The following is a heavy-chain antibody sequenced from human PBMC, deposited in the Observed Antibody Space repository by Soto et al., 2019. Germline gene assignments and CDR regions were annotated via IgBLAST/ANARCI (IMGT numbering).Heavy chain of an antibody. CDR3: ATCRIAARCYFQH. D-gene: IGHD6-6*01. J-gene: IGHJ1*01. CDR1: GGTFSSYA. CDR2: IIPIFGTA. V-gene: IGHV1-69*12. Sequence: QVQLVQSGAEVKKPGSSVKVSCKASGGTFSSYAMSWVRQASRQGLEWMGGIIPIFGTANYAQKFQGRVTITADESTSTAYMELSSLRYADTAVYCCATCRIAARCYFQHWGQGTLVTVSS.